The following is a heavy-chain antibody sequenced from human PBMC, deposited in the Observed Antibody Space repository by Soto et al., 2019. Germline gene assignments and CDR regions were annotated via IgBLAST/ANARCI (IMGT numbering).Heavy chain of an antibody. CDR1: GGSISTYY. J-gene: IGHJ4*02. D-gene: IGHD5-18*01. CDR3: ARDTGYSYGAYYDY. CDR2: IFNRGST. V-gene: IGHV4-4*07. Sequence: SETLSLTCTVSGGSISTYYWSWIRQPAGKGLEWIGRIFNRGSTSYNPSLKSRVTVSLDTSKNQISLRLNSVAAADTAVYYCARDTGYSYGAYYDYWGQGTLVTVSS.